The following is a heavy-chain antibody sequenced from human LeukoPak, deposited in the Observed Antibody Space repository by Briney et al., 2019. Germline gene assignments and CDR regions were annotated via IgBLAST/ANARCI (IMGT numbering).Heavy chain of an antibody. CDR3: ARDGRYCSSTSCYTGENNYYYGMDV. CDR1: GFTFSDYY. CDR2: ISSSGSTI. J-gene: IGHJ6*02. D-gene: IGHD2-2*02. Sequence: GGSLRLSCAASGFTFSDYYMSWIRQAPGKGLEWVSYISSSGSTIYYADSVKGRFTISRDNAKNSLYLQMNSLRAEDTAVYYCARDGRYCSSTSCYTGENNYYYGMDVWGQGTTVTVPS. V-gene: IGHV3-11*01.